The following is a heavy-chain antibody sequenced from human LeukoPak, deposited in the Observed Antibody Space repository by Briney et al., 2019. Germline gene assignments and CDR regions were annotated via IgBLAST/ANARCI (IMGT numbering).Heavy chain of an antibody. CDR2: ISYDGSNK. J-gene: IGHJ4*02. CDR3: AKALRRGTPRDSFDY. CDR1: GFTFSSYA. V-gene: IGHV3-30*18. D-gene: IGHD1-26*01. Sequence: GGSLRLSCAASGFTFSSYAMSWVRQAPGKGLEWVAVISYDGSNKYYADSVKGRFTISRDNSKNTLYLQMNSLRAEDTAVYYCAKALRRGTPRDSFDYWGQGTLVTVSS.